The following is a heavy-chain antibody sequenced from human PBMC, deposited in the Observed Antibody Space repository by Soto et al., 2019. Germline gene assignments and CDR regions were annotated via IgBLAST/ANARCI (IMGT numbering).Heavy chain of an antibody. J-gene: IGHJ4*02. D-gene: IGHD2-15*01. CDR1: GFTFSSYA. CDR3: AEQDCSGGSCRDY. CDR2: ISGSGGST. V-gene: IGHV3-23*01. Sequence: GGSLRLSCAASGFTFSSYAMSWVRQAPGKGLEWVSAISGSGGSTYYADSVKGRFTISRDNSKNTLYLQMNSLRAEDTAVYYCAEQDCSGGSCRDYWGQGTLVTVSS.